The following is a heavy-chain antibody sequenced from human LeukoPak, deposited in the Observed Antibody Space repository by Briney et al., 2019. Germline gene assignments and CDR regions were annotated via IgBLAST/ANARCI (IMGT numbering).Heavy chain of an antibody. Sequence: GGSLRLSCAASGFTFSSYDMNWVRQAPGSVLEWVSSISDGGIRTYYADSVKGRFTISRDNSKNTLYLQMNSLRAEDTAVYYCAKQMTPFDSWGQGTLVTVSS. CDR2: ISDGGIRT. CDR3: AKQMTPFDS. J-gene: IGHJ4*02. D-gene: IGHD5-24*01. V-gene: IGHV3-23*01. CDR1: GFTFSSYD.